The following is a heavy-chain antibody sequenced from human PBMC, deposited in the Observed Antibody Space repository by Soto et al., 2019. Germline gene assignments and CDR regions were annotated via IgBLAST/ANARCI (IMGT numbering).Heavy chain of an antibody. Sequence: EVQLVESGGGLVQPGGSLRLSCAASGFTFSSYWMSWVRQAPGKGLEWVANIKQDGSEKYYVDSVKGRFTISRDNAKNSLDLQMNSLRAEDTAVYYCARVTYCSGGSCYSADYWGQGTLVTVSS. CDR1: GFTFSSYW. J-gene: IGHJ4*02. CDR2: IKQDGSEK. D-gene: IGHD2-15*01. V-gene: IGHV3-7*01. CDR3: ARVTYCSGGSCYSADY.